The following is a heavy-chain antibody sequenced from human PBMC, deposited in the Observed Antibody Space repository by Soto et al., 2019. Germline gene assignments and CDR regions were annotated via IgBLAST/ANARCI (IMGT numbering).Heavy chain of an antibody. CDR1: GGSISSYY. J-gene: IGHJ5*02. Sequence: QVQLQESGPGLVKPSETLSLTCTVSGGSISSYYWSWIRQPPGKGLAWIGYIYYSGSTNYKPSLKSRVNISVNTSKYQFSLKLSSVTAADTAVYSCAREDPFGELCSGWFDPWGQGTLVTVSS. CDR3: AREDPFGELCSGWFDP. CDR2: IYYSGST. V-gene: IGHV4-59*01. D-gene: IGHD3-10*01.